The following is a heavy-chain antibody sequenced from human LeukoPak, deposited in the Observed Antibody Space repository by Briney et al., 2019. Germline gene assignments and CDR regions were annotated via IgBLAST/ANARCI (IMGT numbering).Heavy chain of an antibody. J-gene: IGHJ4*02. D-gene: IGHD3-16*02. CDR2: ISYSGST. Sequence: SETLSLTCAVYGGSFSGYYWSWIRRHPGKGLEWIGYISYSGSTYYNPSLKSRVTISVDTSKNQFSLKLSSVTAADTAVYYCARGRGDYVWGSYRYGFDYWGQGTLVTVSS. CDR1: GGSFSGYY. CDR3: ARGRGDYVWGSYRYGFDY. V-gene: IGHV4-34*01.